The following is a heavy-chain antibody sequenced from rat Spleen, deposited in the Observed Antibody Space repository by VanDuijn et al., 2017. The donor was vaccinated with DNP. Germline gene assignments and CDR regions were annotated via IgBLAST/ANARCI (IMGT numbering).Heavy chain of an antibody. Sequence: ELRLVEAGGGLVRPGRSLKLSCEDSGFTFSDYNMAWVRQAPKKGREWVATISDDGSSTYYRDSVKGRFTISRDNAKSTLYLQMDSLRSEDTATYYCARPDYWGQGVMVTVSS. V-gene: IGHV5-7*01. CDR3: ARPDY. J-gene: IGHJ2*01. CDR2: ISDDGSST. CDR1: GFTFSDYN.